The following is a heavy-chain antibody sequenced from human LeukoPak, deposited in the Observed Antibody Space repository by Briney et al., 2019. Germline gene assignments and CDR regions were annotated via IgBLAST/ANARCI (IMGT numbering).Heavy chain of an antibody. CDR2: INWNGGST. CDR1: GFTFDDYG. D-gene: IGHD2-21*01. CDR3: ARARLALSRYYYYMDV. Sequence: PGGSLRLSCAASGFTFDDYGMSWVRQAPGKGLEWVSGINWNGGSTGYADSVKGRFTISRDNAKNSLYLQMNSLRAEDTALYYCARARLALSRYYYYMDVWGKGTTVTVSS. V-gene: IGHV3-20*04. J-gene: IGHJ6*03.